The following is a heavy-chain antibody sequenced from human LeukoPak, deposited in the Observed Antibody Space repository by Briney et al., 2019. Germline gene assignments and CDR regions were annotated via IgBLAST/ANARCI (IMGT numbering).Heavy chain of an antibody. Sequence: ASVKVSCKASGYTFTSYYMHWVRQAPGQGLEWMGIINASGGSTSYAQKFQGRVTMTRDMSTSTVYMELSSLRSEDTAVYYCAREPPATFDGGDGWVAFDIWGQGTMVTVSS. J-gene: IGHJ3*02. D-gene: IGHD2-21*02. CDR1: GYTFTSYY. V-gene: IGHV1-46*01. CDR2: INASGGST. CDR3: AREPPATFDGGDGWVAFDI.